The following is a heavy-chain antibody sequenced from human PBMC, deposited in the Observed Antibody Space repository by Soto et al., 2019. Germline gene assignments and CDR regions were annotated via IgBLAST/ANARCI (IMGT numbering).Heavy chain of an antibody. CDR2: IYDSGST. J-gene: IGHJ4*02. D-gene: IGHD4-17*01. CDR1: GGSISSYS. Sequence: QVQLQESGPGLVKPSETLSLTCTVSGGSISSYSGSWIRQPPGQGLEWIGYIYDSGSTQYNPSLKSRVTISVDTSKNQFSLKLSSVTAADTAVYYCARLTPVTADFDYWGQGTLVTVSS. CDR3: ARLTPVTADFDY. V-gene: IGHV4-59*08.